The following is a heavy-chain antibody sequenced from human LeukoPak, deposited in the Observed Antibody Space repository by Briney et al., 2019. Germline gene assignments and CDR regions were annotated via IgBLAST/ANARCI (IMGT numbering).Heavy chain of an antibody. CDR3: ATESGTYSGTCFDY. D-gene: IGHD1-26*01. Sequence: GGSLRLACAASGFTFSNYNMNWVRQAPGKGLEWVSYISSSSNTKYYADSVKGRFTISRDNAKNSLYLQMNSLRAEDTAVYYCATESGTYSGTCFDYWGQGNLVTVSS. CDR2: ISSSSNTK. J-gene: IGHJ4*02. V-gene: IGHV3-48*01. CDR1: GFTFSNYN.